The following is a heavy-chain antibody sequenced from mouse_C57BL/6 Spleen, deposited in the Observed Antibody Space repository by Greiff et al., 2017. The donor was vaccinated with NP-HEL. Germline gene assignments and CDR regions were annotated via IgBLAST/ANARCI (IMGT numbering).Heavy chain of an antibody. J-gene: IGHJ4*01. CDR1: GYTFTDYN. D-gene: IGHD2-4*01. CDR2: INPNNGGT. CDR3: ARSQGQIYYDYDGYAMDY. V-gene: IGHV1-18*01. Sequence: EVQLQQSGPELVKPGASVKIPCKASGYTFTDYNMDWVKQSHGKSLEWIGDINPNNGGTIYNQKFKGKAKLTVDKSSSTAYMELRSLTSEDTAVYYCARSQGQIYYDYDGYAMDYWGQGTSVTVSS.